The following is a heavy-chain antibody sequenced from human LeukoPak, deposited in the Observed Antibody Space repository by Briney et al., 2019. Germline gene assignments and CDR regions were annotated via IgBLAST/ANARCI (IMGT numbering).Heavy chain of an antibody. V-gene: IGHV3-21*01. J-gene: IGHJ6*03. D-gene: IGHD6-13*01. CDR2: ISSSSSYI. Sequence: GGSLRLSCAASGFTFSSYSMNWVRQAPGKGLEWVSSISSSSSYIYYADSVKGRFTISRDNSKNTLYLQMNSLRAEDTAVYYCARSRSSWYRYYYYYYMDVWGKGTTVTISS. CDR1: GFTFSSYS. CDR3: ARSRSSWYRYYYYYYMDV.